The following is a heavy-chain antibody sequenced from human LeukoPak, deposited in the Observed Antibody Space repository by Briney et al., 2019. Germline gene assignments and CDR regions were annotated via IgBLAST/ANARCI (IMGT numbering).Heavy chain of an antibody. V-gene: IGHV3-53*01. J-gene: IGHJ4*02. CDR1: GFSDSSKY. Sequence: GGSLRLSCVVSGFSDSSKYMRWLRQATGKGLEWVSVLYSGGNTYHADSVKGRFTISRDNSKNTLYLQMNSLRAEDTAVYYCAREGASSSFGYWGQGTLVTVSS. D-gene: IGHD6-13*01. CDR3: AREGASSSFGY. CDR2: LYSGGNT.